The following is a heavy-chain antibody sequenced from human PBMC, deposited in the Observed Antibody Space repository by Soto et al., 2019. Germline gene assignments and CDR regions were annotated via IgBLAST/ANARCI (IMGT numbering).Heavy chain of an antibody. Sequence: ASVKVSCKASGYTFTSYGISWVRQAPGPGLEWMGWINPKNGDTTYAQKFQGLVTMTGDTSISTVYMELSRLRSDDTAVYYCARRGGYYDYWGQGTLVTVSS. V-gene: IGHV1-2*04. CDR3: ARRGGYYDY. CDR1: GYTFTSYG. CDR2: INPKNGDT. J-gene: IGHJ4*02. D-gene: IGHD3-16*01.